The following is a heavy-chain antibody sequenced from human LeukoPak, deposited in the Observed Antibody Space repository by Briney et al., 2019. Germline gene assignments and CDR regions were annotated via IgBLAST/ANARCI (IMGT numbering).Heavy chain of an antibody. CDR3: ARVDQGYCSSTSCYVFDY. CDR2: INPSGGST. J-gene: IGHJ4*02. Sequence: ASVKVSCKASGYTFTSYYMHWVRQAPGQGLEWMGIINPSGGSTSYAQKFQGRVTMTRDTSTSTVYMELSSLRSEDTAVYYCARVDQGYCSSTSCYVFDYWGQGTLVTVSS. CDR1: GYTFTSYY. V-gene: IGHV1-46*01. D-gene: IGHD2-2*01.